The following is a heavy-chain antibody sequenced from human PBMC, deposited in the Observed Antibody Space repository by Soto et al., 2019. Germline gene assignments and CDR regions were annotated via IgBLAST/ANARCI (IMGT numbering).Heavy chain of an antibody. CDR3: ARDKGLGIAVAEFDY. CDR2: IWYDGSNK. J-gene: IGHJ4*02. Sequence: QVQLVESGGGVVQPGRSLRLSCAASGFTFSSYGMHWARQAPGKGLEWVAVIWYDGSNKYYADSVKGRFTISRDNSKNTLYLQMNSLRAEDTAVYYCARDKGLGIAVAEFDYWGQGTLVTVSS. D-gene: IGHD6-19*01. V-gene: IGHV3-33*01. CDR1: GFTFSSYG.